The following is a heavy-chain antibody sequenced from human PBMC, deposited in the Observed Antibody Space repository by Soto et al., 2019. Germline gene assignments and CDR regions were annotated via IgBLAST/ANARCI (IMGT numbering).Heavy chain of an antibody. Sequence: QVQLVESGGGVVQPGRSLRLSCAASGFTFSSYAMHWVRQAPGKGLEWVAVISYDGSNKYYADSVKGRFTISRDNSKNTLYLQMNSLRAEDTAVYYCARGEDYYDSSGYYDSDAFDIWGQGTMVTVSS. CDR1: GFTFSSYA. D-gene: IGHD3-22*01. CDR2: ISYDGSNK. J-gene: IGHJ3*02. CDR3: ARGEDYYDSSGYYDSDAFDI. V-gene: IGHV3-30-3*01.